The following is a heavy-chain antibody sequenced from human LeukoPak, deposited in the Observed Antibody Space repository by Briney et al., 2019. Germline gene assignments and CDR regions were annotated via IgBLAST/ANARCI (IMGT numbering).Heavy chain of an antibody. Sequence: ASVKVSCKASGYTFTSYDINWVRQATGQGLEWMRWMNPNSGNTGYAQTFQGRVTITRNTSIRTAYMELSSLRSEDTAVYYCARGLGYDFWSGYYEKNWFDPWGQGTLVTVSS. CDR2: MNPNSGNT. V-gene: IGHV1-8*03. J-gene: IGHJ5*02. CDR3: ARGLGYDFWSGYYEKNWFDP. CDR1: GYTFTSYD. D-gene: IGHD3-3*01.